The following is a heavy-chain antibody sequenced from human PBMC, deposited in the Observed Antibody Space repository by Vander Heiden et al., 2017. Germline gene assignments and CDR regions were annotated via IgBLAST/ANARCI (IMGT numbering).Heavy chain of an antibody. CDR1: GFTFSSYS. V-gene: IGHV3-21*01. Sequence: EVQLVESGGGLVKPGGSLRPSCAASGFTFSSYSMNWVRQAPGKGLEWVSSISSSSSYIYYADSVKGRFTISRDNAKNSLYLQMNSLRAEDTAVYYCARAKTVYSYGPFDYWGQGTLVTVSS. CDR2: ISSSSSYI. J-gene: IGHJ4*02. D-gene: IGHD5-18*01. CDR3: ARAKTVYSYGPFDY.